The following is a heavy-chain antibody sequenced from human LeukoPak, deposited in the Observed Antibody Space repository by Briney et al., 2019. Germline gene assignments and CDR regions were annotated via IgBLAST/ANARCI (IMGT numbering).Heavy chain of an antibody. Sequence: ALVKVSCKASGYTFTGYYMHWVRQAPGQGLEWMGWINPNSGGTNYAQKFQGRVTMTRDTSISTAYMELSRLRSDDTAVYYCARTYYYDSSGYSLAFDIWGQGTMVTVAS. V-gene: IGHV1-2*02. CDR1: GYTFTGYY. J-gene: IGHJ3*02. CDR2: INPNSGGT. CDR3: ARTYYYDSSGYSLAFDI. D-gene: IGHD3-22*01.